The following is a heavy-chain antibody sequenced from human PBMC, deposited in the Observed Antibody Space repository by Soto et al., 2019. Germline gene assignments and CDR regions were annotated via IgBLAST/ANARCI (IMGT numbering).Heavy chain of an antibody. V-gene: IGHV3-23*05. J-gene: IGHJ4*02. CDR1: EITFRSHA. D-gene: IGHD3-9*01. Sequence: GGSLILSCVASEITFRSHAMSWVRQAPWEGLEWVSTTPYIGRDTKYADSVSGRFTISRDNSNNTLSLQMDSLRADDTAVYYCARGSRDSYTGNRGFDLWGRGTLVTVSS. CDR2: TPYIGRDT. CDR3: ARGSRDSYTGNRGFDL.